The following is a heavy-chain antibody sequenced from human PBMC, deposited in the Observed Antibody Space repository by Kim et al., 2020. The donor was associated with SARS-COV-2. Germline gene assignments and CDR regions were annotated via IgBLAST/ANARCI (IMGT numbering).Heavy chain of an antibody. CDR2: ISTGGTDT. CDR1: GFTFSDFY. Sequence: GGSLRLSCEASGFTFSDFYMNWVRLVPGKGLEWIAFISTGGTDTFYSDSVKGRFTVSRDNAKNSLYLQMNSLRAEDTALYYCARDVFPRSGYSPFNVCG. CDR3: ARDVFPRSGYSPFNV. V-gene: IGHV3-11*01. D-gene: IGHD2-21*01. J-gene: IGHJ3*01.